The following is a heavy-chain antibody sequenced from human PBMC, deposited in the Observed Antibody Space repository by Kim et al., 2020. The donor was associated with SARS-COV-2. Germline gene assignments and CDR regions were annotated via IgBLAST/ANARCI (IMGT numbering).Heavy chain of an antibody. CDR1: GFTFDDYA. CDR3: AKGSITMIVVARGHAFDI. V-gene: IGHV3-9*01. Sequence: GGSLRLSCAASGFTFDDYAMHWVRQAPGKGLEWVSGISWNSGSIGYADSVKGRFTISRDNAKNSLYLQMNSLRAEDTALYYCAKGSITMIVVARGHAFDIWGQGTMVTVSS. CDR2: ISWNSGSI. J-gene: IGHJ3*02. D-gene: IGHD3-22*01.